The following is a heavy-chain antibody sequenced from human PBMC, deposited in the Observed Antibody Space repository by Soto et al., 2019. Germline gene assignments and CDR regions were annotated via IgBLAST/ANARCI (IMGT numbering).Heavy chain of an antibody. Sequence: ASVKVSCKASGYAFTSYGIHWVRQAPGQRLEWMGWINAANGDTKYSPKFQGRVTITRDTSASTAYMELSSLRSEDTAVYYCVRRHVSATGIDWFDPWGQGTLVTVSS. CDR1: GYAFTSYG. J-gene: IGHJ5*02. CDR3: VRRHVSATGIDWFDP. CDR2: INAANGDT. V-gene: IGHV1-3*01. D-gene: IGHD6-13*01.